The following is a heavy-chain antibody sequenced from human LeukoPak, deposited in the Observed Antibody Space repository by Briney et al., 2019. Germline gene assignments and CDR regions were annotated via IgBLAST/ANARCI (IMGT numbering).Heavy chain of an antibody. CDR2: IKQDGSEK. D-gene: IGHD5-18*01. V-gene: IGHV3-7*01. CDR1: GFTFSSYW. Sequence: PGGSLRLSCAVSGFTFSSYWMSWVRQAPGKGLEWVANIKQDGSEKYYVDSVKGRFTISRDNAKNSLYLQMSSLRAEDTAVYYCARDRIQESPLYYFDYWGQGTLVTVSS. J-gene: IGHJ4*02. CDR3: ARDRIQESPLYYFDY.